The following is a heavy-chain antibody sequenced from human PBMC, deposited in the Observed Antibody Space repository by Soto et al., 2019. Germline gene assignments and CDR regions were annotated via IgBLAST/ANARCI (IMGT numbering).Heavy chain of an antibody. CDR3: ARDPGDILMGYYNPGPHGMDV. D-gene: IGHD3-9*01. CDR1: GYTFTSYG. CDR2: ISAYNGNT. J-gene: IGHJ6*02. Sequence: ASVKVSCKASGYTFTSYGISWVRQAPGQGLEWMGWISAYNGNTNYAQKLQGRVTMTTDTSTSTAYMELRSLRSDDTAVYYCARDPGDILMGYYNPGPHGMDVWGQGSTVT. V-gene: IGHV1-18*04.